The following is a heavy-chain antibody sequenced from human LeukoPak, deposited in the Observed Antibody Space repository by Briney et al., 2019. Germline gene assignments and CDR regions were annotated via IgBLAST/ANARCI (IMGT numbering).Heavy chain of an antibody. D-gene: IGHD4-17*01. CDR2: IGGSGGST. CDR3: AKSSLVTTPLYYFDY. CDR1: GFTFSTYA. J-gene: IGHJ4*02. Sequence: GRSLRLSCAASGFTFSTYAMSWVRQAPGKGLEWVSVIGGSGGSTYYADSVKGRFTISRDNSKNTLYLQMNSLRAEDTAVYYCAKSSLVTTPLYYFDYWGQGTLVTVSS. V-gene: IGHV3-23*01.